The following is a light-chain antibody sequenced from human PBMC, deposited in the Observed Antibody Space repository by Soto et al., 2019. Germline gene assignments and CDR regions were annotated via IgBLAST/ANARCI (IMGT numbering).Light chain of an antibody. Sequence: DIQMTQSPSTLSASVGDTVTITCRASQSISSWLAWYQQKPGKAPKLLIYKASSLYSGVPSRFSGSGSGTEFTLTISSLQPDDFATYYCQQYNSYQIAFGQGTRREIK. V-gene: IGKV1-5*03. J-gene: IGKJ5*01. CDR3: QQYNSYQIA. CDR2: KAS. CDR1: QSISSW.